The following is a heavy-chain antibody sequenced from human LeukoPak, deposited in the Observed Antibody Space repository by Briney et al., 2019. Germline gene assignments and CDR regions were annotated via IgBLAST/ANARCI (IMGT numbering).Heavy chain of an antibody. CDR2: IYYSGST. CDR1: GFIFNNYG. V-gene: IGHV4-39*07. D-gene: IGHD3-9*01. Sequence: GTLRLSCAASGFIFNNYGMSWVRQPPGKGLEWIGSIYYSGSTYYNPSLKSRVTISVDTSKNQFSLKLSSVTAADTAVYYCARSGSARLRYFDWLLYRGFDYWGQGTLVTVSS. CDR3: ARSGSARLRYFDWLLYRGFDY. J-gene: IGHJ4*02.